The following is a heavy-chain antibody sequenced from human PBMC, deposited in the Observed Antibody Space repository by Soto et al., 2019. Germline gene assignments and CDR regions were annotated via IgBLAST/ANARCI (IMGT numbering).Heavy chain of an antibody. CDR3: ARARHYYDSSGYYYHVELFDY. CDR2: IYHSGST. V-gene: IGHV4-30-2*01. D-gene: IGHD3-22*01. CDR1: GGSISSGGYS. Sequence: PSETLSLTCAVSGGSISSGGYSWSWIRQPPGKGLEWIGYIYHSGSTYYNPSLKSRVTISVDRSKNQFSLKLSSVTAADTAVYYCARARHYYDSSGYYYHVELFDYWGQGTLVTVSS. J-gene: IGHJ4*02.